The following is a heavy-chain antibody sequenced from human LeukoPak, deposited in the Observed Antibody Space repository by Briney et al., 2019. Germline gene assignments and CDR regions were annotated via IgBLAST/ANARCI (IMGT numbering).Heavy chain of an antibody. D-gene: IGHD3-22*01. CDR2: IKEYGSES. CDR1: GFTFDYHW. Sequence: GGSLRLSCAASGFTFDYHWMSCVRQAPGEGLEWVANIKEYGSESWYVDSVKGRFTISRDNAKNSLYLQMNSLSAEDMALYCCAKGSYDSSGYYNFDYWGQGTLVTVSS. V-gene: IGHV3-7*03. J-gene: IGHJ4*02. CDR3: AKGSYDSSGYYNFDY.